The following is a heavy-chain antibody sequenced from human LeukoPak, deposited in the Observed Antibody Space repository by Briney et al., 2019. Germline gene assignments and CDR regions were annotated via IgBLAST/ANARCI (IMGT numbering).Heavy chain of an antibody. Sequence: ASVKVSCKVSGYTLTELSMHWVRQAPGKGLEWMGGFGPEDGETIYAQKFQGRVTMTEDTSTDTAYMELSSLRSEDTAVYYCATPPYSSSWYYFDYWGQGTLVTVSS. J-gene: IGHJ4*02. D-gene: IGHD6-13*01. CDR1: GYTLTELS. CDR2: FGPEDGET. CDR3: ATPPYSSSWYYFDY. V-gene: IGHV1-24*01.